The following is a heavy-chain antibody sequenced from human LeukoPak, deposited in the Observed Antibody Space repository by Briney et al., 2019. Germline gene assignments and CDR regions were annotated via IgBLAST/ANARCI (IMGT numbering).Heavy chain of an antibody. D-gene: IGHD5-24*01. J-gene: IGHJ3*02. CDR1: GFTVSSNY. CDR3: ARGGGWLQSSDAFDI. CDR2: IYSGGST. V-gene: IGHV3-53*01. Sequence: GGSLRLSCAASGFTVSSNYMSWVRQAPGKGLEWVSVIYSGGSTYYADSVKGRFTISRDNSKNTLYLQMNSLRAEDTAVYYCARGGGWLQSSDAFDIWGQGTMVTVSS.